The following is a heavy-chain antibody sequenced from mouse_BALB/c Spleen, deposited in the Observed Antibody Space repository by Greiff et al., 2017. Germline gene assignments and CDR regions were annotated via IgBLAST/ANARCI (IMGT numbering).Heavy chain of an antibody. CDR2: IWSDGST. Sequence: VQLQQSGPDLVAPSQSLSITCTVSGFSLTSYGVHWVRHPPGKGLEWLVVIWSDGSTTYNSALKSRLSISKDNSKSQVFLKMNSLQTDDTAMYYCARHDYGTPYAMDYWGQGTSVTVSS. V-gene: IGHV2-6-2*01. CDR3: ARHDYGTPYAMDY. D-gene: IGHD1-1*01. CDR1: GFSLTSYG. J-gene: IGHJ4*01.